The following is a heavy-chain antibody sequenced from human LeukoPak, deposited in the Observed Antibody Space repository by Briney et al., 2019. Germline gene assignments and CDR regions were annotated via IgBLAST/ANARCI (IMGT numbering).Heavy chain of an antibody. J-gene: IGHJ4*02. Sequence: GASVKISCKASGYTFSGHYILWGRQAPGQGLEWMGVMHPTGGSTNYAQRFEGRVTMTRDTSTSTVYMDLRSLTSEDTAVYYCARDDFDTAMVYKYFDPWGQGTLVTVSS. V-gene: IGHV1-46*01. CDR1: GYTFSGHY. CDR2: MHPTGGST. D-gene: IGHD5-18*01. CDR3: ARDDFDTAMVYKYFDP.